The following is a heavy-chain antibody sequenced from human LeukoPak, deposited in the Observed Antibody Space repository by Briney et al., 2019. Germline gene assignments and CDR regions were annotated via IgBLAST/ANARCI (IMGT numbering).Heavy chain of an antibody. CDR1: GGSISSSSYC. Sequence: PSETLSLTCTVSGGSISSSSYCWGWIRQPPGKGLEWIGNIYYSGSTYYNPSLKSRVTISVDTSKNQFSLKLSSVAAADTAVYYCARSYDSSGYYFDYWGQGTLVTVSS. D-gene: IGHD3-22*01. J-gene: IGHJ4*02. V-gene: IGHV4-39*01. CDR2: IYYSGST. CDR3: ARSYDSSGYYFDY.